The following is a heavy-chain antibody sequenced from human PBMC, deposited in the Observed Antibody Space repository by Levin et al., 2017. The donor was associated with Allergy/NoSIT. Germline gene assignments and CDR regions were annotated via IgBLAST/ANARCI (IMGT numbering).Heavy chain of an antibody. CDR3: ARWGYYDFWSGYFFPTHDYYYYGMDV. Sequence: ASVKVSCKASGYTFTSYDINWVRQATGQGLEWMGWMNPNSGNTGYAQKFQGRVTMTRNTSISTAYMELSSLRSEDTAVYYCARWGYYDFWSGYFFPTHDYYYYGMDVWGQGTTVTVSS. CDR2: MNPNSGNT. V-gene: IGHV1-8*01. CDR1: GYTFTSYD. J-gene: IGHJ6*02. D-gene: IGHD3-3*01.